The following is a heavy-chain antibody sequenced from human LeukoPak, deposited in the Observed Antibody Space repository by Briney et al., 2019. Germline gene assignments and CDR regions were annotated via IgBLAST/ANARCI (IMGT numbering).Heavy chain of an antibody. CDR3: ARNNYYGSGSYYVY. V-gene: IGHV3-30*02. CDR1: GFTFSSYG. CDR2: IRYDGSNK. Sequence: GGSLRLSCAASGFTFSSYGMHRVRQAPGKGLEWVAFIRYDGSNKYYADSVKGRFTISRDNSKNTLYLQMNSLRAEDTAVYYCARNNYYGSGSYYVYWGQGTLVTVSS. J-gene: IGHJ4*02. D-gene: IGHD3-10*01.